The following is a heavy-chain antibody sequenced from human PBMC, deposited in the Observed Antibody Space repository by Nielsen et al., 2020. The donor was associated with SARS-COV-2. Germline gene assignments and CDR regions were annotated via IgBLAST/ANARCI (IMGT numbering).Heavy chain of an antibody. Sequence: GESLKISCAASGFTFSSYGMHWVRQAPGKGLEWVAVISYDGSNKYYADSVKGRFTISRDNSKNTLYLQMNSLRAEDTAVYYCARGGRYFDWLLSVYWCQGTLVTVSS. V-gene: IGHV3-30*19. CDR2: ISYDGSNK. CDR1: GFTFSSYG. D-gene: IGHD3-9*01. J-gene: IGHJ4*02. CDR3: ARGGRYFDWLLSVY.